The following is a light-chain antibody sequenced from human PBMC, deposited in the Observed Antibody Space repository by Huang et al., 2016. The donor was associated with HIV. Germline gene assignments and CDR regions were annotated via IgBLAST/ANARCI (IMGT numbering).Light chain of an antibody. CDR2: SAS. J-gene: IGKJ4*01. CDR3: QQFNNWPPT. CDR1: QSLNNN. V-gene: IGKV3-15*01. Sequence: ENVMTQSPATLSVSPGERVTLSCRASQSLNNNLAWYQQKPGQAPRLLFYSASSRATGVPARFSASGSGTEFTLTISSLQSEDFALYYCQQFNNWPPTFGGGTRVEIK.